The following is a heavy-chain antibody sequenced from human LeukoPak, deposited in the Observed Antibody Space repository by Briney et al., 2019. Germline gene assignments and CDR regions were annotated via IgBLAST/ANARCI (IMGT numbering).Heavy chain of an antibody. CDR1: GYTFTSYG. J-gene: IGHJ4*02. D-gene: IGHD6-19*01. Sequence: ASVKVSCEASGYTFTSYGISWVRQAPGQGLEWMGWISAYNGNTNYAQKLQGRVTMTTDTSTSTAYVELRSLRSDDTAVYYCARDGSSGLSFDYWGQGTLVTVSS. V-gene: IGHV1-18*01. CDR2: ISAYNGNT. CDR3: ARDGSSGLSFDY.